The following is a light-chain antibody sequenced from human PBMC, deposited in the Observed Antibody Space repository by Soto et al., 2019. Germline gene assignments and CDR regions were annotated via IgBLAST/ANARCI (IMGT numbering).Light chain of an antibody. CDR3: QQRSNWWT. J-gene: IGKJ1*01. V-gene: IGKV3-11*01. CDR2: DAS. Sequence: EILLTQSPATLSVSPGERATLSCRASQSVSSYLAWYQQKPGKAPRLLIYDASNRATGIPARLSGSGSGTDFTLTIRSLEPEDFAVYYCQQRSNWWTFGQGTKVDIK. CDR1: QSVSSY.